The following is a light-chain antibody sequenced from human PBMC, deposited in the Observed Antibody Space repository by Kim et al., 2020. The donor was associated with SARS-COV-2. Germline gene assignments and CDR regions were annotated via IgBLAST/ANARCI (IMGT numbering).Light chain of an antibody. J-gene: IGLJ1*01. Sequence: GQSTTLSCTGTSSDVGSYNLVSWYQHHPGTAPKLMIYEVSKRPSGVSNRFSGSTSGNTASLTISGLQAEDEADYYCSSYAGSSTFVFGGGTKLTVL. CDR2: EVS. V-gene: IGLV2-23*02. CDR1: SSDVGSYNL. CDR3: SSYAGSSTFV.